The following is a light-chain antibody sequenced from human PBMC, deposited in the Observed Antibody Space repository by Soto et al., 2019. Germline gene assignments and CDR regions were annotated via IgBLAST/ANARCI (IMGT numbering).Light chain of an antibody. CDR1: QSIFSY. V-gene: IGKV1-39*01. J-gene: IGKJ1*01. CDR2: AAS. Sequence: DIQMTQSPSSLSASVGDRVTITCRASQSIFSYVNWYQQKPGKAPKLLIYAASSLQGGVPSRFSGSGSGTDFTLTISSLQAEDFATYYCQQTYNTPWTFGQGTKVEIK. CDR3: QQTYNTPWT.